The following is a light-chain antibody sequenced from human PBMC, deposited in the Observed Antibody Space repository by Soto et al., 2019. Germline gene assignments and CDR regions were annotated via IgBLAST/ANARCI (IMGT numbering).Light chain of an antibody. CDR2: TAS. CDR3: QQYNSYSPT. Sequence: DIQMTLSPSTLSASVGAGVAITCRASESSSSWLAWYQQKPGKAPKLLIYTASSLESGVPSRFSGSGSGTEFTLTISSLQPDDFATYYCQQYNSYSPTFGQGTKVDIK. CDR1: ESSSSW. V-gene: IGKV1-5*03. J-gene: IGKJ1*01.